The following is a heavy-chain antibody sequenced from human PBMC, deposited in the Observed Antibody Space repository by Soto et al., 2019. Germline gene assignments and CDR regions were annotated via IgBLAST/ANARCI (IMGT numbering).Heavy chain of an antibody. J-gene: IGHJ4*02. Sequence: PGGSLRLSCAASGFTFSSYAMSWVRQAPGKGLEWVSGISAGGGSTYFADSVKGRFTISRDNLKNTLYLQMYSLRAEDTAVYYCAKDQGTSSSDFDYWGQGTLVTVSS. D-gene: IGHD6-6*01. V-gene: IGHV3-23*01. CDR2: ISAGGGST. CDR1: GFTFSSYA. CDR3: AKDQGTSSSDFDY.